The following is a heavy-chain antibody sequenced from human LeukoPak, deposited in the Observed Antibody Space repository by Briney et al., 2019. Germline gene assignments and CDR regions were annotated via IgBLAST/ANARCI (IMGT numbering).Heavy chain of an antibody. CDR3: AKDLSSAITSALVLDV. V-gene: IGHV3-9*01. J-gene: IGHJ6*02. CDR1: GFTFDDYA. Sequence: GGSLRLSCKVSGFTFDDYAMHWVRHTPGKGLEWVSGITWNRDNIGYGDSVKGRFTISRDNVKSVLYLQMNSLRPEDTALYYCAKDLSSAITSALVLDVWGQGTTVIVS. CDR2: ITWNRDNI. D-gene: IGHD3-22*01.